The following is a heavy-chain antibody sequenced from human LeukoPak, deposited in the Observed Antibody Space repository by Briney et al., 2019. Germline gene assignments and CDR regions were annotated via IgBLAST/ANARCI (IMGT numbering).Heavy chain of an antibody. CDR2: TKNRANSHIT. Sequence: QPGGSLRLSCVASGFTLSDHNMDWVRQAPGKGLEWISRTKNRANSHITQYAASVNGRFIASRDDSKNSLFLQMNSLKAEDTAVYYCARDTDTALDVWGQGTTVTVSS. V-gene: IGHV3-72*01. CDR1: GFTLSDHN. CDR3: ARDTDTALDV. J-gene: IGHJ6*02.